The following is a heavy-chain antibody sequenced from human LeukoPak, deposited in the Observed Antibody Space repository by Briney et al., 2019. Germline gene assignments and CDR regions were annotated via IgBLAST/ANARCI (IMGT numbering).Heavy chain of an antibody. CDR1: GFTFSSFG. D-gene: IGHD5-18*01. CDR2: ISYDGSNK. J-gene: IGHJ5*02. CDR3: AKDRYSYSNYFDP. V-gene: IGHV3-30*18. Sequence: GRSLRLSCVASGFTFSSFGMHWVRQAPGKGLEWVAVISYDGSNKYYADSVKGRFTISRDNSKSTVFLQMNSLRTEDTAVYYCAKDRYSYSNYFDPWGQGTLVAVSS.